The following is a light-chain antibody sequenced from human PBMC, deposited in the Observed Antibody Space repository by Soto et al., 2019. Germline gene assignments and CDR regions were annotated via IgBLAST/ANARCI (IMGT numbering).Light chain of an antibody. CDR3: LIAYSGDRV. Sequence: QAVVTQEPSLTVSPGGPVTLTRGSSTGAVTRGHYHYWFQQKPGQAPRTLLYDTSNKHSWTHARFSGALLGGKDALPLSGEQPEDGARDSCLIAYSGDRVFGGGTK. V-gene: IGLV7-46*01. CDR2: DTS. J-gene: IGLJ2*01. CDR1: TGAVTRGHY.